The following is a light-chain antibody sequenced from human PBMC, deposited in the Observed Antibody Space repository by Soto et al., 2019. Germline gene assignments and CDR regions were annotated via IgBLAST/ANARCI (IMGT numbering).Light chain of an antibody. CDR3: QQYHSYSWT. J-gene: IGKJ1*01. Sequence: DIQMTQSPSTLSASVGDRVTITCRASQSSNSWLAWYQQKPGKAPSLVIYKASILESGVPSRFSGSGSGTEFTLTISSLQPDDFATYYCQQYHSYSWTFGQGTKVDMK. CDR1: QSSNSW. CDR2: KAS. V-gene: IGKV1-5*03.